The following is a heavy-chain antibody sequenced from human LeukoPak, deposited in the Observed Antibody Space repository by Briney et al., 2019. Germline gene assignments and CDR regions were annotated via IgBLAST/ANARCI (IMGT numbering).Heavy chain of an antibody. CDR3: AIDRASVYSSSSVDY. CDR2: ISAYNGNT. Sequence: ASVKVSFKASGYTFTSYGISWVRQAPGQGLEWMGWISAYNGNTNYAQKLQGRVTITTDTSTSTAYMELRSLRSDDTAVYYCAIDRASVYSSSSVDYWGQGTLVTVSS. J-gene: IGHJ4*02. CDR1: GYTFTSYG. D-gene: IGHD6-6*01. V-gene: IGHV1-18*01.